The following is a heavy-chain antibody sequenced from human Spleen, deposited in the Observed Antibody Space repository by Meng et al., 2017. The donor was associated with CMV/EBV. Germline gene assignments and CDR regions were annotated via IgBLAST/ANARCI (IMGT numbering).Heavy chain of an antibody. CDR2: ISDSGDRT. Sequence: GGSLRLSCEASGFSFAGYAINWVRQVPGKGLEWVSGISDSGDRTYYADSVKGRFTISRDNAKNSLYLQMNSLRAEDTAVYYCATYSSGWYSGYWGQGTLVTVSS. CDR3: ATYSSGWYSGY. V-gene: IGHV3-23*01. J-gene: IGHJ4*02. CDR1: GFSFAGYA. D-gene: IGHD6-19*01.